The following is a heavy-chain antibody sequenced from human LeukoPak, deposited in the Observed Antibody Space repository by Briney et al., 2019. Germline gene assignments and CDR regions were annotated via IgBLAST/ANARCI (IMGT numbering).Heavy chain of an antibody. CDR2: MNPNSGNT. CDR3: ARGLAWSSWDPYVFDY. V-gene: IGHV1-8*02. Sequence: ASVKVSCKASGYTFTSYGISWVRQATGQGLEWMGWMNPNSGNTGYAQKFQGRVTMTRNTSISTAYMELSSLRSEDTAVYYCARGLAWSSWDPYVFDYWGQGTLVTVSS. CDR1: GYTFTSYG. D-gene: IGHD6-13*01. J-gene: IGHJ4*02.